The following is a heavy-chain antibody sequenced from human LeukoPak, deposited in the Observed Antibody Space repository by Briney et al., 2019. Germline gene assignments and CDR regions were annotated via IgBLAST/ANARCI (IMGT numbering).Heavy chain of an antibody. CDR2: IYSGGST. V-gene: IGHV3-53*01. CDR1: GFTFSSYA. Sequence: GGSLRLSCAASGFTFSSYAMSWVRQAPGKGLEWVSVIYSGGSTYYADSVKGRFTISRDNSKNTLYLQMNSLRAEDTAVYYCARLGGSYQDAFDIWGQGTMVTVSS. CDR3: ARLGGSYQDAFDI. J-gene: IGHJ3*02. D-gene: IGHD1-26*01.